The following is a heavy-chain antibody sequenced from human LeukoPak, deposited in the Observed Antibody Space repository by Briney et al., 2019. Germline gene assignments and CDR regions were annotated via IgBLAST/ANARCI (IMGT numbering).Heavy chain of an antibody. V-gene: IGHV3-9*01. CDR2: ISWNSASV. CDR1: GFTFDDYG. J-gene: IGHJ4*02. CDR3: AKDYGYTSSWYDY. Sequence: PGGSLRLSCEASGFTFDDYGMHWVRQAPGKGLEWVSTISWNSASVGYVDSVKGRFTISRDNAKKTLCLQMNSLRPEDTALYYCAKDYGYTSSWYDYWGQGTLVTVSS. D-gene: IGHD6-13*01.